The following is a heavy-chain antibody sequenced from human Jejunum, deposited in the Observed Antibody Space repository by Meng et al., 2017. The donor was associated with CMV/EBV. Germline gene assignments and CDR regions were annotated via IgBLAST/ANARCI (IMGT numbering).Heavy chain of an antibody. CDR3: AKESQQLVLDY. J-gene: IGHJ4*02. CDR1: GFTLDDYA. V-gene: IGHV3-9*01. D-gene: IGHD6-6*01. Sequence: AASGFTLDDYAMRWVRKGQGKGLEWVSGISWNSGSIGYADSVRGRFTISRDNAKNSLYMQMNSLRAEDTALYYCAKESQQLVLDYWGQGTLVTVSS. CDR2: ISWNSGSI.